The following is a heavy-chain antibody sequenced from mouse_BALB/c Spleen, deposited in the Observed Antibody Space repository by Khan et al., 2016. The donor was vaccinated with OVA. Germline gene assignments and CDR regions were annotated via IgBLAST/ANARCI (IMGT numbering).Heavy chain of an antibody. J-gene: IGHJ3*01. V-gene: IGHV1-5*01. D-gene: IGHD2-12*01. CDR3: TRGGYSSFAY. CDR2: IYPGNSEA. Sequence: EVQLMESGTVLARPGSSVKMSCKTSGYSFTSYLIHWVKQRPGQGLEWIGDIYPGNSEATYNQKFKDKAKMTADTSASTAYMELSSLTNEDFAVYYCTRGGYSSFAYWGQGTLVTVSA. CDR1: GYSFTSYL.